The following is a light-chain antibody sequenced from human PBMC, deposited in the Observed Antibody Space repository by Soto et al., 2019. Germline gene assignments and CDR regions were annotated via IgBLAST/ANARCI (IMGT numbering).Light chain of an antibody. J-gene: IGKJ5*01. CDR2: AAS. V-gene: IGKV3-15*01. CDR1: QSVRSN. Sequence: EIVMTQSPATLSVSLGERATVSCRASQSVRSNLAWLQQKPGQAPRLLIYAASTRATGVPARFSGSGSGTDFTLTISSLQSADFAVYYCQQLYRYPIAYGQGTRLEIK. CDR3: QQLYRYPIA.